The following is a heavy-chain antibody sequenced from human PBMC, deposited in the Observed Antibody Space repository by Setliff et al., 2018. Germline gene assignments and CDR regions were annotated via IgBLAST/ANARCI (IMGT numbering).Heavy chain of an antibody. V-gene: IGHV3-33*01. CDR3: VRGEMFSTSPRAD. D-gene: IGHD2-2*01. CDR1: GFIFRNYG. CDR2: MWSDGTNK. Sequence: PGGSLRLSCAASGFIFRNYGIHWVRQTPGKGLEWVAVMWSDGTNKDHADSVKGRFTISRDNSKNTLYLQMDSLRVEDTAVYYCVRGEMFSTSPRADWGQGTQVTVSS. J-gene: IGHJ4*02.